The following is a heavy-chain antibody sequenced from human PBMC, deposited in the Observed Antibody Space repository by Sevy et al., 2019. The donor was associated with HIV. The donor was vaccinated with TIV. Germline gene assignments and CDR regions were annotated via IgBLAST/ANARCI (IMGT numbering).Heavy chain of an antibody. CDR1: GFTFSSYE. V-gene: IGHV3-48*03. Sequence: GGSLRLSCAASGFTFSSYEMNWVRQAPGKGLEWVSYISSSGSTIYYADSVKGRFTISRDNAKNTLYLQMNSLRAEDTAVYYCAREKHSSSSDAFDIWGQGTMVTVSS. D-gene: IGHD6-13*01. CDR2: ISSSGSTI. CDR3: AREKHSSSSDAFDI. J-gene: IGHJ3*02.